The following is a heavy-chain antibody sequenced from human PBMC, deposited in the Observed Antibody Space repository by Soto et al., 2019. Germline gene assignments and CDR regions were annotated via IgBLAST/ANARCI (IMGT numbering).Heavy chain of an antibody. CDR2: ISYSWIT. D-gene: IGHD3-10*01. CDR1: GDSVISGSYY. CDR3: ARYKWYYTGSGNYAYYFGLDV. Sequence: QVQLQESGPGLVKPSETLSLTCTVSGDSVISGSYYWSWIRQPPGTGLEWIGYISYSWITKYNPSLESRVTISLGTSKTYFSLNPSSVSVADTAVYYCARYKWYYTGSGNYAYYFGLDVWGQGTTVTVSS. V-gene: IGHV4-61*01. J-gene: IGHJ6*02.